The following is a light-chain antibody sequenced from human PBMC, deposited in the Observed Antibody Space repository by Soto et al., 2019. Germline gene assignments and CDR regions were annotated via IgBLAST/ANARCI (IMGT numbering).Light chain of an antibody. Sequence: EIVLTQSPGTLSLSPGERATRSCRASQSVSSSYLAWYQQKPGQAPRLLIYGASSRATGIPDRFSGSGSGTDFTLTISILEPEDFAVYYCQQYGSSPWTFGQGIKVEIQ. V-gene: IGKV3-20*01. CDR1: QSVSSSY. CDR2: GAS. J-gene: IGKJ1*01. CDR3: QQYGSSPWT.